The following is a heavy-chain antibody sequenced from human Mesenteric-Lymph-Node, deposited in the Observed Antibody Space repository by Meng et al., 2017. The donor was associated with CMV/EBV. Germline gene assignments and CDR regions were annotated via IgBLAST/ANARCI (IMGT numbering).Heavy chain of an antibody. Sequence: ASVKVSCKASGYTFTSYGISWVRQAPGQGLEWMGWISAYNGNTNYAQKLQGRVTMTTDTTTSTAYMELRSLRSEDTAVYYCARARSDSSWSGFDYWGQGTLVTVSS. J-gene: IGHJ4*02. D-gene: IGHD6-13*01. V-gene: IGHV1-18*01. CDR1: GYTFTSYG. CDR3: ARARSDSSWSGFDY. CDR2: ISAYNGNT.